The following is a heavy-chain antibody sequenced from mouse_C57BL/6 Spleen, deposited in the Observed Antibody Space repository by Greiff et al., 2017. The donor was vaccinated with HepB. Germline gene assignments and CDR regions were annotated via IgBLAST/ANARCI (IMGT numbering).Heavy chain of an antibody. J-gene: IGHJ2*01. CDR1: GYTFTSYW. CDR3: APLLRIYYFDY. D-gene: IGHD2-1*01. Sequence: VQLQQSGAELVKPGASVKLSCKASGYTFTSYWMHWVKQRPGQGLEWIGMIHPNSGSTNYNEKFKSKATLTVDKSSSTAYMQLSSLTSEDSAVYYCAPLLRIYYFDYWGQGTTLTVSS. CDR2: IHPNSGST. V-gene: IGHV1-64*01.